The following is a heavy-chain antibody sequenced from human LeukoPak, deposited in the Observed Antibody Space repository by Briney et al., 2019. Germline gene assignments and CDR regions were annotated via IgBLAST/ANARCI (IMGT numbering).Heavy chain of an antibody. CDR2: IIPILGIA. V-gene: IGHV1-69*04. CDR3: AREVVEMATIRYWYFDD. CDR1: GGTFSSYA. D-gene: IGHD5-24*01. J-gene: IGHJ4*02. Sequence: GASVKVSCKASGGTFSSYAISWVRQAPGQGLEWMGRIIPILGIANYAQKFQGRVTITADKSTSTAYMELSSLRSEDTAVYYCAREVVEMATIRYWYFDDWGQGTLVTVSS.